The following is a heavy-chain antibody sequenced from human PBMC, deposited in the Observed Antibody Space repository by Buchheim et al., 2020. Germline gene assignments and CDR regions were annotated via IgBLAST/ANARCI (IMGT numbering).Heavy chain of an antibody. V-gene: IGHV1-69*04. CDR1: GGTFSSYA. J-gene: IGHJ6*02. D-gene: IGHD5-18*01. Sequence: VKKPGSSVKVSCKASGGTFSSYAISWVRQAPGQGLEWMGRIIPILGIANYAQKFQGRVTITADKSTSTAYMELSSLRSEDTAVYYCARDPTAMAQYYYYGMDVWGQGTT. CDR2: IIPILGIA. CDR3: ARDPTAMAQYYYYGMDV.